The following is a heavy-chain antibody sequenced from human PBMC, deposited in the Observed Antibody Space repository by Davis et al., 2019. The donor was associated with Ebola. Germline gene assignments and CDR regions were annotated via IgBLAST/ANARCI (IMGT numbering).Heavy chain of an antibody. Sequence: PGGSLRLSCAASGFTFSSYGMHWVRQAPGKGLEWVAVIWYDGSNKYYADSVKGRFTISRDNSKNTLYLQMNSLRAEDTAVYYCAREGTCSGGSCSDPWFGYWGQGTLVTVSS. CDR3: AREGTCSGGSCSDPWFGY. V-gene: IGHV3-33*01. CDR2: IWYDGSNK. J-gene: IGHJ4*02. CDR1: GFTFSSYG. D-gene: IGHD2-15*01.